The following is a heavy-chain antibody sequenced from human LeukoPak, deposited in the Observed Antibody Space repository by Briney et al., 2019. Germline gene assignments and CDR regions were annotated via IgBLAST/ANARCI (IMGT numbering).Heavy chain of an antibody. D-gene: IGHD2-2*01. Sequence: PSETLSLTCTVSGGSISSSSYYWGWIRQPPGKGLEWSGSIYYSGSTYYNPSLKSRVTISVDTSKNQFSLKLSSVTAADTAAYYCAGAPLRYCSSTSCYPNWFDPWGQGTLVTVSS. V-gene: IGHV4-39*01. CDR2: IYYSGST. CDR1: GGSISSSSYY. CDR3: AGAPLRYCSSTSCYPNWFDP. J-gene: IGHJ5*02.